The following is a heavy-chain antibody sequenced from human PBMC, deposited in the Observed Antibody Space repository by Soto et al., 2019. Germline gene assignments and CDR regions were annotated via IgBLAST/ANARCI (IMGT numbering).Heavy chain of an antibody. CDR1: GGSISSYY. CDR2: IYYSVST. V-gene: IGHV4-59*01. J-gene: IGHJ6*02. D-gene: IGHD3-16*01. CDR3: AREHGGGIEA. Sequence: PSETLSLTCTVSGGSISSYYWSWIRKPPGKGLEWIGNIYYSVSTNYNPSLKSRVTISVDTSKNQFSLKLSSVTAADTAVYYCAREHGGGIEAWGQGTTV.